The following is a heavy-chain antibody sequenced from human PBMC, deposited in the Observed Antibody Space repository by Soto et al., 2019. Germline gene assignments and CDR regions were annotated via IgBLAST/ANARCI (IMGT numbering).Heavy chain of an antibody. CDR2: IHYSGST. D-gene: IGHD3-3*01. V-gene: IGHV4-59*08. Sequence: SETLSLTCTVSGGSVSSYYWSWIRQPPGKGLEWIGYIHYSGSTNYNPSLKSRVTISVDTSKNQFSLKLNSVTAADTAVYYCARGHCDFWSGYFATVDYWGQGTLVTVSS. CDR3: ARGHCDFWSGYFATVDY. CDR1: GGSVSSYY. J-gene: IGHJ4*02.